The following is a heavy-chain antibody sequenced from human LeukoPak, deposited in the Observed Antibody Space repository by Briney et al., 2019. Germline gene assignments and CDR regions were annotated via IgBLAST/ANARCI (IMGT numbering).Heavy chain of an antibody. D-gene: IGHD1-26*01. CDR2: INHSGST. CDR3: AGGGGSYFSPRGWFDP. Sequence: SETLSLTCAVYGGSFSGYYWSWIRQPPGKGLEWIGEINHSGSTNYNPSLKSRVTISVDTSKNQFSLKLSSVTAADTAVYYCAGGGGSYFSPRGWFDPWGQGTLVTVSS. J-gene: IGHJ5*02. CDR1: GGSFSGYY. V-gene: IGHV4-34*01.